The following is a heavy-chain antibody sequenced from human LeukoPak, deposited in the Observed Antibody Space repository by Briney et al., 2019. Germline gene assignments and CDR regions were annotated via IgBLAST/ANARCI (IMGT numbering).Heavy chain of an antibody. D-gene: IGHD3-9*01. CDR2: ISGRSDNT. V-gene: IGHV3-23*01. Sequence: GGSLRLSCAASGFIFSNYAMYWVRQAPGKGLEWVSAISGRSDNTCYADSVKGRFTLSRDSSKNTLYLQMNSLRADDTAVYYCAKWGDYDVLTGYYVSDFWGQGTLVTVSS. J-gene: IGHJ4*02. CDR1: GFIFSNYA. CDR3: AKWGDYDVLTGYYVSDF.